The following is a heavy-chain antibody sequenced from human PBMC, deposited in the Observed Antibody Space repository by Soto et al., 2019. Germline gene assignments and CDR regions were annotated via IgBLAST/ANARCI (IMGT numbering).Heavy chain of an antibody. Sequence: PSETLSLTCTVSGGSISSGGCYWSWIRQHPGKGLEWIGYIYCSGSTNYNPSLKSRVTISVDTSKNQFSLKLSSVTAADTAVYYCARGGVLERVYSSSLLFCFDPWGQGTLVTVSS. V-gene: IGHV4-61*08. D-gene: IGHD6-6*01. CDR2: IYCSGST. CDR3: ARGGVLERVYSSSLLFCFDP. J-gene: IGHJ5*02. CDR1: GGSISSGGCY.